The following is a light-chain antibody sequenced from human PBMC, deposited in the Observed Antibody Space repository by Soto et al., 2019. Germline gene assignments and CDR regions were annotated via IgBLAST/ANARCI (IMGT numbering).Light chain of an antibody. CDR2: AAS. CDR1: QGISSY. V-gene: IGKV1-8*01. Sequence: AIRMTQSPSSFSASTGDRVTITCRASQGISSYLAWHQQKPGKAPKLLIYAASTLQSGVPSRFSGSGSGTDFTLTNSCLQSEDFATYYCQQYYSYPRTFGQGTKVDIK. CDR3: QQYYSYPRT. J-gene: IGKJ1*01.